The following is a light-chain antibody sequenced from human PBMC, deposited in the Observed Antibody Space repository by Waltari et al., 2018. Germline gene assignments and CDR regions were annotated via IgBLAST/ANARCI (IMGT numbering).Light chain of an antibody. J-gene: IGKJ4*01. CDR2: DAS. CDR1: QRVGTY. V-gene: IGKV3-11*01. Sequence: EIVLTQSPDILSFSPGARATLSCRASQRVGTYLAWYQQRPGQSPRLLIYDASYRATGIPARFSGSGSETDFTLTISSLQPEDFAVYYCQQRRNWPLTFGGGTRVQI. CDR3: QQRRNWPLT.